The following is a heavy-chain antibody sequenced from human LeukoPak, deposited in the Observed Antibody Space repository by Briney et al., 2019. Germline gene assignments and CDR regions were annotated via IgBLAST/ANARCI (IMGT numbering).Heavy chain of an antibody. J-gene: IGHJ4*02. Sequence: PSETLSLTCTVSGDSISGYYWSWIRQPPGKGLEWIGYLSGSGSTNYNPSLKSRVTISVSRNYFSLELRSVTAADAAVYYCAREGLRYYYDRSGYPPSFWGQGTLVTVSS. V-gene: IGHV4-59*01. D-gene: IGHD3-22*01. CDR3: AREGLRYYYDRSGYPPSF. CDR1: GDSISGYY. CDR2: LSGSGST.